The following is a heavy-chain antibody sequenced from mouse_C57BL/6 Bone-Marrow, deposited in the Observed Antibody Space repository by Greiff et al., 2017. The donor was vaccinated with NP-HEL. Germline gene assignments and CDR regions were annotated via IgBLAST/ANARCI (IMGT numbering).Heavy chain of an antibody. J-gene: IGHJ4*01. CDR2: IDPSDSYT. V-gene: IGHV1-69*01. CDR3: AREDGFYYAMDY. CDR1: GYTFTSYW. Sequence: QVHVKQPGAELVMPGASVKLSCKASGYTFTSYWMHWVKQRPGQGLAWIGEIDPSDSYTNYNQKFKGKATLTVDKSSSTAYMQLSSLTSDDSAVYYCAREDGFYYAMDYWGQGTSVTVSS. D-gene: IGHD1-2*01.